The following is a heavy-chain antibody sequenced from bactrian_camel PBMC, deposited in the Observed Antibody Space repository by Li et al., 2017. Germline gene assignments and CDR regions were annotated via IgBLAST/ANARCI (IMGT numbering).Heavy chain of an antibody. CDR1: EPTDCRYD. J-gene: IGHJ4*01. Sequence: VQLVESGGGSVQAGRSLTLACAPSEPTDCRYDMSWYRQATGKEREGVASMDRPGNSAYADSVKGRFTISHDNAKNTLYLQMTSLKPEDTAMYYCASDRVRCLMDGLVSLPTYHVRGRGTQVTVS. CDR2: MDRPGNS. D-gene: IGHD5*01. V-gene: IGHV3S55*01. CDR3: ASDRVRCLMDGLVSLPTYHV.